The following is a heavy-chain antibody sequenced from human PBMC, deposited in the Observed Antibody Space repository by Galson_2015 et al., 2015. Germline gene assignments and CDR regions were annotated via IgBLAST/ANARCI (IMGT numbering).Heavy chain of an antibody. CDR3: AREELVLAAFDI. J-gene: IGHJ3*02. CDR2: IIPIFGTA. Sequence: SCKASGGTFSSYAISWVRQAPGQGLEWMGGIIPIFGTANYAQKFQGRVTITADESTSTAYMELSSLRSEDTAVYYCAREELVLAAFDIWGQGTMVTVSS. V-gene: IGHV1-69*01. D-gene: IGHD1-7*01. CDR1: GGTFSSYA.